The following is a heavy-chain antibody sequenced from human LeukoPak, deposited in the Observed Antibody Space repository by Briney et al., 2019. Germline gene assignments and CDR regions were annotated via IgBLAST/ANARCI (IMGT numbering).Heavy chain of an antibody. V-gene: IGHV4-34*01. Sequence: PSETLSLTCAVYGGSFSGYYWSWIRQPPGKGLEWIGEINHSGSTNYNPSLKSRVTISVDTSKNQFSLKLSSVTAADTAVYYCARRRGYCSSTSCYGETSRSYYFDYWGQGTLVTVSS. D-gene: IGHD2-2*01. CDR1: GGSFSGYY. CDR3: ARRRGYCSSTSCYGETSRSYYFDY. J-gene: IGHJ4*02. CDR2: INHSGST.